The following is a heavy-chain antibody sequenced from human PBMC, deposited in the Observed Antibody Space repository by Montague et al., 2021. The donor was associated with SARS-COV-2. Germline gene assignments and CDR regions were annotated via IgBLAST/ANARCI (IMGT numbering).Heavy chain of an antibody. CDR1: GGSISSSSYY. Sequence: SETLSLTCTVSGGSISSSSYYWGWIRQPPGKGLEWIGSIYYSGSTYYXXXLKSRVTISVDTSKNQFSLKLSSVTAADTAVYYCARDVRYYDFWSGRAQTSPDYWGQGTLVTASS. CDR3: ARDVRYYDFWSGRAQTSPDY. D-gene: IGHD3-3*01. J-gene: IGHJ4*02. CDR2: IYYSGST. V-gene: IGHV4-39*07.